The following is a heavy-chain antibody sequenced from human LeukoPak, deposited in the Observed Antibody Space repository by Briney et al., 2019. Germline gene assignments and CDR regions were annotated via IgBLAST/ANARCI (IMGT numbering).Heavy chain of an antibody. CDR1: GGSISSSSYY. D-gene: IGHD1-1*01. J-gene: IGHJ6*02. Sequence: PSETLSLTCTVSGGSISSSSYYWGWIRQPPGKGLEWIGSIYYSGSTYYNPSLKSRVTISVDTSKNQFSLKLSSVTAADTAVYYCARTDDSLGMDVRGQGTTVTVSS. CDR2: IYYSGST. V-gene: IGHV4-39*01. CDR3: ARTDDSLGMDV.